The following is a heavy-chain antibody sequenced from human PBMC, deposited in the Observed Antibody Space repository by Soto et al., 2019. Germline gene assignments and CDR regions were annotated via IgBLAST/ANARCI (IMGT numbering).Heavy chain of an antibody. CDR2: ISAYNGNT. Sequence: ASVKVSCKASGYTFTSYGISWVRQAPGQGLEWMGWISAYNGNTNYAQKRQGRVTMTTDTSTSTAYMELRSLRSDDTAVYYCARVHYSSSWGSYYYYGMDVWGQGTTVTVSS. CDR1: GYTFTSYG. CDR3: ARVHYSSSWGSYYYYGMDV. D-gene: IGHD6-13*01. V-gene: IGHV1-18*04. J-gene: IGHJ6*02.